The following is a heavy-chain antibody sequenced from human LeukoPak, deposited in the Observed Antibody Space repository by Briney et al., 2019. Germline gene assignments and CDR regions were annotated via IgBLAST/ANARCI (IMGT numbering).Heavy chain of an antibody. D-gene: IGHD1-14*01. CDR2: IYHSGST. V-gene: IGHV4-4*02. J-gene: IGHJ4*02. CDR1: GGSISSSNW. Sequence: SETLSLTCAVSGGSISSSNWWSWVRQPPGKGLEWIGEIYHSGSTNYNPSLQSRVTISPDTSKNQVSLRLTSVTAADTAVYYCARKRNRGTFDYWGQGTVVTVSS. CDR3: ARKRNRGTFDY.